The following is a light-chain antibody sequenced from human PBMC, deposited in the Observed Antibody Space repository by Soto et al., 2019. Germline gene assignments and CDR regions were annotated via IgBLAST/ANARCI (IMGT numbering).Light chain of an antibody. CDR2: GAY. V-gene: IGKV2-28*01. J-gene: IGKJ1*01. CDR3: KQYNIWPQT. CDR1: QSLLHSNGYNY. Sequence: DIVMTQSPLSLIVTPGEPASISCRSSQSLLHSNGYNYFDWHLQKPGQSQQLLIYGAYTRATGIQARFSGSGSGTEFTLTIRSLQSEDFAVYFCKQYNIWPQTFGQGTKVDNK.